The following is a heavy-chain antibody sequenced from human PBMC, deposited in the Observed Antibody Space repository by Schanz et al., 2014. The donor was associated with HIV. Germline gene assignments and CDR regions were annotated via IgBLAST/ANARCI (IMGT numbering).Heavy chain of an antibody. CDR1: GGSIGNYY. CDR2: IHATGST. J-gene: IGHJ5*02. D-gene: IGHD1-26*01. V-gene: IGHV4-4*07. Sequence: QVQLQESGPGLVKPSETLSLTCSVSGGSIGNYYWSWVRQPAGKGLEWIGRIHATGSTSYSPSLKSRVTVSVDTSQNQISLNLSSVTAADTAVYYCARVIRDQVDRGNWFDPWGRGTLVTVSS. CDR3: ARVIRDQVDRGNWFDP.